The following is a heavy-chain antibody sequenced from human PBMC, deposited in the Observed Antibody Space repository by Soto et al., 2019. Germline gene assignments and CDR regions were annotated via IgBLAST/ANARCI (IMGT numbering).Heavy chain of an antibody. J-gene: IGHJ6*02. D-gene: IGHD2-21*01. Sequence: GASVKVSCKASGGTFSSYAISWVRQAPGQGLEWMGGIIPIFGTANYAQKFQGRVTITADESTSTAYMELSSLRSEDTAVYYCERGGWSYGGGYYYGMDVRGQGTRVTVSS. V-gene: IGHV1-69*13. CDR1: GGTFSSYA. CDR2: IIPIFGTA. CDR3: ERGGWSYGGGYYYGMDV.